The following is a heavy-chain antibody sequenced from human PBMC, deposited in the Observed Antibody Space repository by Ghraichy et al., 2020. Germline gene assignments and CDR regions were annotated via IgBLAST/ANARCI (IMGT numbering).Heavy chain of an antibody. Sequence: SQTLSLTCVVSGGSISSNTYHWGWIRQPPGKGLEWIGNIFYSGSTNYNPSLKSRVTISIDTSKTHFSLKMTSVTAADTAVYYCARFWPDENRNYGLFDSWGRGTLVTVSS. J-gene: IGHJ4*02. CDR2: IFYSGST. D-gene: IGHD1-7*01. CDR1: GGSISSNTYH. CDR3: ARFWPDENRNYGLFDS. V-gene: IGHV4-39*07.